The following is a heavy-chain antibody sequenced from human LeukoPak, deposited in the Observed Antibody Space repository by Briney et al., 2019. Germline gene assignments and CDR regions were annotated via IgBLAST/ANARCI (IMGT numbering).Heavy chain of an antibody. CDR3: AREDPTVMFDY. CDR2: ISYDGSNK. Sequence: GGSLRLSCAASGFTFSSYGMHWVRQAPGKGLEWVAVISYDGSNKYYADSVKGRFTISRDNSKNTLYLQMNSLRSEDTAVYYCAREDPTVMFDYWGQGTLVTVSS. J-gene: IGHJ4*02. V-gene: IGHV3-30*03. D-gene: IGHD1-1*01. CDR1: GFTFSSYG.